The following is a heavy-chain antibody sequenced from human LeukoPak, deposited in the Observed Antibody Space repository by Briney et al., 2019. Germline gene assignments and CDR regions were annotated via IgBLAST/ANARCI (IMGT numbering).Heavy chain of an antibody. CDR2: ISSSGSRI. CDR1: GFTFSSYE. V-gene: IGHV3-48*03. D-gene: IGHD3-10*01. CDR3: ARIRSGTEGSGSFFDY. J-gene: IGHJ4*02. Sequence: QPGGSLRLSCAVSGFTFSSYEMNWVRQAPGKGVEWLSYISSSGSRIYYVDSVKGRFTISRDNAKNSLYLQMNSLRVEDTAVYYCARIRSGTEGSGSFFDYWGQGTLVTVSS.